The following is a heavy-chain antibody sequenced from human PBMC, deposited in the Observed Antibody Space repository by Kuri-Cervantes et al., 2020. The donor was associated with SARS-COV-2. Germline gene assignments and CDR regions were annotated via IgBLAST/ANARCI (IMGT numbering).Heavy chain of an antibody. V-gene: IGHV3-9*01. J-gene: IGHJ6*03. CDR1: GFTFSRDT. CDR2: ISWNSGSI. CDR3: ARVSGYYYYMDV. D-gene: IGHD3-10*01. Sequence: SLKISCAASGFTFSRDTMYWVRQAPGKGLVWVSGISWNSGSIGYADSVKGRFTISRDNAKNSLYLQMNSLRAEDTALYYCARVSGYYYYMDVWGKGTTVTVSS.